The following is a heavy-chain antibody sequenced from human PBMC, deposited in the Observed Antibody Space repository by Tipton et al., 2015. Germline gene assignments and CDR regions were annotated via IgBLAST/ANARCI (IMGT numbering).Heavy chain of an antibody. CDR2: ISGSGGST. J-gene: IGHJ4*02. CDR1: GFTFSNYA. V-gene: IGHV3-23*01. Sequence: SLRLSCAASGFTFSNYAMSWVRQAPGKGLEWVSTISGSGGSTYYADSVKGRFTISRDNSKSTLHLQMNSLSDEDTAVYYCARGYGDLARYFDFWGQGTLVTVSS. CDR3: ARGYGDLARYFDF. D-gene: IGHD4-17*01.